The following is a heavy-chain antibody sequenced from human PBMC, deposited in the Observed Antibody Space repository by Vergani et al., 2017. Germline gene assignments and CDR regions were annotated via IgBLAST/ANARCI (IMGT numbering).Heavy chain of an antibody. CDR3: ARAFLDEGYYYGMDV. J-gene: IGHJ6*02. CDR2: ISAYNGNT. CDR1: GYTFTSYG. D-gene: IGHD3-9*01. Sequence: QVQLVQSGAEVKKPGASVKVSCKASGYTFTSYGISWVRQAPGQGLEWMGWISAYNGNTNYAQKLQGRVTMPTDTSTSTAYMELRSLRSDDTAVYYCARAFLDEGYYYGMDVWGQGTTVTVSS. V-gene: IGHV1-18*01.